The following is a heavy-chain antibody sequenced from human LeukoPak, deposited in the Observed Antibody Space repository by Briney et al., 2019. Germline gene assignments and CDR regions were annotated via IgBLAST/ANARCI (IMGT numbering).Heavy chain of an antibody. D-gene: IGHD3-22*01. J-gene: IGHJ4*02. CDR3: AKAGYYDSSGYVRRPFDF. V-gene: IGHV3-23*01. Sequence: PGGSLRLSCTASGFTFSDYTMNWVRQAPGKGLEWVSAISGSGGNTYYADSVNGRFTISRDNSKNTLYLQMNSLRAEDTAVYHCAKAGYYDSSGYVRRPFDFWGQGTLLTVSS. CDR2: ISGSGGNT. CDR1: GFTFSDYT.